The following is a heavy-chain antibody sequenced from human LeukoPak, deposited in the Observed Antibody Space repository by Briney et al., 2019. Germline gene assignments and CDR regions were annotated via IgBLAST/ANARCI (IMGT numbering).Heavy chain of an antibody. Sequence: ASVKVSCKASGGTFSSYAISWVRQAPGQGLEWMGGIIPIFGTANYAQKFQGRVTITADESTSTAYMELSSLRSEDTAVYYCATVAAIGHDAFDIWGQGTMVTVSS. CDR1: GGTFSSYA. J-gene: IGHJ3*02. D-gene: IGHD2-15*01. CDR3: ATVAAIGHDAFDI. V-gene: IGHV1-69*13. CDR2: IIPIFGTA.